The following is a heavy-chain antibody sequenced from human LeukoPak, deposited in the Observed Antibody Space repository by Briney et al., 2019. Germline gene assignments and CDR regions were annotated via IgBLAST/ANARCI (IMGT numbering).Heavy chain of an antibody. CDR2: IYYSGST. J-gene: IGHJ4*02. Sequence: SETLSLTCTVSGGSISSYYWSWIRQPPGKGLEWIGYIYYSGSTNYNPSLKSRVTISVDTSKNQFSLKLSSVTAADTAVHYCARDIRDSSSWYGYFDYWGQGTLVTVSS. CDR1: GGSISSYY. V-gene: IGHV4-59*01. D-gene: IGHD6-13*01. CDR3: ARDIRDSSSWYGYFDY.